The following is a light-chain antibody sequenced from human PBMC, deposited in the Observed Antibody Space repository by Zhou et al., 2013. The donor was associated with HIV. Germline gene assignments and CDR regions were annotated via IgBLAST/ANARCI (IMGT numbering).Light chain of an antibody. CDR2: GAS. Sequence: EIVMTQSPATLSVSPGERATLSCRASQSVGTKLAWYQQKPGQAPRLLLYGASTRATGIPARFSGNGSETDFTLTISSLQSEDCAVYYCQQYYSWPPTFGPGTKVEVK. J-gene: IGKJ1*01. V-gene: IGKV3-15*01. CDR3: QQYYSWPPT. CDR1: QSVGTK.